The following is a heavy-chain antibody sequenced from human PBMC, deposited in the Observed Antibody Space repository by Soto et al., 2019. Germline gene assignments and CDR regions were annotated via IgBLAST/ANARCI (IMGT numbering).Heavy chain of an antibody. Sequence: PGGSLRLSCAASGFTFSSYAMHWVGQAPGTGLEWVAVISYEGSNKYYADSVKGRFTISRDNSKNTLYLQMNSLRTEDTAVYYCARVLGGMATVPFDYWGQGALVTVSS. V-gene: IGHV3-30-3*01. J-gene: IGHJ4*02. CDR1: GFTFSSYA. D-gene: IGHD4-4*01. CDR3: ARVLGGMATVPFDY. CDR2: ISYEGSNK.